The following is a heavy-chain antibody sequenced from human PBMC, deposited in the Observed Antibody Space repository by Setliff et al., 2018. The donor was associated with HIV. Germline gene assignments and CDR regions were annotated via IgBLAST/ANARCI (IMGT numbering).Heavy chain of an antibody. D-gene: IGHD3-16*01. V-gene: IGHV3-23*01. J-gene: IGHJ4*02. Sequence: GGSLRLSCAASGFTFSSYAMSWVRQAPGKGLEWVSAISGSGGSTYYADSVKGRFTISRDNSKNTLYLQMNSLRAEDTAVYYCAKVLYYDYVWGSYDPLYYFDYWGQGTLVTVSS. CDR3: AKVLYYDYVWGSYDPLYYFDY. CDR1: GFTFSSYA. CDR2: ISGSGGST.